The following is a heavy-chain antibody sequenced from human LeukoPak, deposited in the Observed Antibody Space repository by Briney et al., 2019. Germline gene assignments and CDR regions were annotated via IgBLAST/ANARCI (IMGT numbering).Heavy chain of an antibody. CDR3: ARGDASGWSY. CDR1: GFTFSTYN. V-gene: IGHV3-33*01. D-gene: IGHD6-19*01. J-gene: IGHJ4*02. CDR2: IWYDGSNK. Sequence: GGSLRLSCAASGFTFSTYNMHWVRQTPDKGLEWVAVIWYDGSNKYYADSVKGRFTISRDNAKNSLYLQMNSLRDEDTAVYYCARGDASGWSYWGQGTLVTVSS.